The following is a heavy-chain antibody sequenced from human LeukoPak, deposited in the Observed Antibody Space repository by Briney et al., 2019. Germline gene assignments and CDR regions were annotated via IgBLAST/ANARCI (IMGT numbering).Heavy chain of an antibody. CDR3: ATERRALTIGYHYFYMDV. J-gene: IGHJ6*03. V-gene: IGHV3-11*04. Sequence: GGSLRLSCAASGFTFCYSYMSCIRQAPGKGLELISYIFSSGSAIYYAESVKGRFTISRDYTKNSLYLQMNSLRADDTAGYYCATERRALTIGYHYFYMDVWGKGTTVTVSS. CDR1: GFTFCYSY. CDR2: IFSSGSAI.